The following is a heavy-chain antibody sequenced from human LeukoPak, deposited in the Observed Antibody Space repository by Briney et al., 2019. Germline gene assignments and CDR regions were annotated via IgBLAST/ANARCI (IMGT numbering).Heavy chain of an antibody. Sequence: SETLSLTCTVSGGSISSGDYYWSWIRQPPGKGLEWIGYIYYSGSTYYNPSLKSRVTISVDTSKNQFSLKLSSVTAADTAVYYCARDYPGSFLEWLLPFDYWGQGTLVTVSS. J-gene: IGHJ4*02. D-gene: IGHD3-3*02. CDR3: ARDYPGSFLEWLLPFDY. CDR1: GGSISSGDYY. V-gene: IGHV4-30-4*01. CDR2: IYYSGST.